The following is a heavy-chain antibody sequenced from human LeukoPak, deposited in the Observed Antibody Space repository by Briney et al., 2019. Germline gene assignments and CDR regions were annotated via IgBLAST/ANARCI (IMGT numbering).Heavy chain of an antibody. CDR1: GGSISSGDYY. Sequence: SETLSLTCTVSGGSISSGDYYWSWVRQPAGEGLEWIGRFYTSGGTDYSPSLKSRVTISVDTSKNQFSLELNSVTAADTAVYYCARETRQYQPVGYYYYYYMDVWGKGTTVTVSS. V-gene: IGHV4-61*02. CDR2: FYTSGGT. CDR3: ARETRQYQPVGYYYYYYMDV. D-gene: IGHD2-2*01. J-gene: IGHJ6*03.